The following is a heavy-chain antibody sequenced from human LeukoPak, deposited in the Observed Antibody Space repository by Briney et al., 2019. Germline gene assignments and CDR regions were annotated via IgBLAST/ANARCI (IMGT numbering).Heavy chain of an antibody. CDR3: ARGYYYGARSYYINAFDI. CDR2: IYASGST. Sequence: PSETLSLTCAVYGGSFSGYYWSWIRQPPGKGLEWIGRIYASGSTNYNPSLKSRVTVSVDTSKNQFSLDLRSVTAADTAVYYCARGYYYGARSYYINAFDIWGHGTMVAVSS. J-gene: IGHJ3*02. D-gene: IGHD3-10*01. CDR1: GGSFSGYY. V-gene: IGHV4-59*10.